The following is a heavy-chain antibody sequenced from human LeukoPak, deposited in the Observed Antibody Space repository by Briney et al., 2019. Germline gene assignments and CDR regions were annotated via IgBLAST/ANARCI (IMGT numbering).Heavy chain of an antibody. V-gene: IGHV3-74*01. Sequence: GGSLRLSCAASGFTFSSYWMHWVRQAPGKGLVWVSRINSDGSSTSYADSVKGRFTISRDNAKNTLYLQMNSLRAEDTAVYYCAGSGRFGEFAFDIWGQGTMVTVSS. CDR1: GFTFSSYW. J-gene: IGHJ3*02. D-gene: IGHD3-10*01. CDR3: AGSGRFGEFAFDI. CDR2: INSDGSST.